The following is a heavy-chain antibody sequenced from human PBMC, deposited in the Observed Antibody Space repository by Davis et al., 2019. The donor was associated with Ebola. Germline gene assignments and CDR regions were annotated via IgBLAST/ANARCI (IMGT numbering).Heavy chain of an antibody. CDR3: ARDLKKYYYYGMDV. CDR2: ISYDGSNK. CDR1: GFTFRSYA. J-gene: IGHJ6*02. V-gene: IGHV3-30-3*01. Sequence: PGGSLRLSCAASGFTFRSYAMHWVRQAPGKGLEWVAVISYDGSNKYYADSVKGRFTISRDNSKNTLYLQMNSLRAEDTAVYYCARDLKKYYYYGMDVWGQGTTVTVSS.